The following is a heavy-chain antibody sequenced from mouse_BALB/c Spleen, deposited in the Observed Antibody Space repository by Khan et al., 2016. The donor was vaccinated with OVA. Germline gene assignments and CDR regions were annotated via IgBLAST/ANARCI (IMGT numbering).Heavy chain of an antibody. J-gene: IGHJ2*01. CDR3: ARWVRGFDY. Sequence: VQLQQSGTVLTRPGASVKMSCKASGYSFITYWMHWVKQRPGQGLEWIGGIYFGNSDTSYSQKFLGKATLTAVTSASTAYMELSSLTNEDSAVYYCARWVRGFDYWGQGTTLTVSS. CDR2: IYFGNSDT. CDR1: GYSFITYW. V-gene: IGHV1-5*01.